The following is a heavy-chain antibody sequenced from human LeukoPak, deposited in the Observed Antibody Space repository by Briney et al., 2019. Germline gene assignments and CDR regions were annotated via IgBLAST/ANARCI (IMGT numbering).Heavy chain of an antibody. D-gene: IGHD3-22*01. CDR1: GGSISSYY. Sequence: PSETLSLTCTVSGGSISSYYWSWIRQPPGQGLEWIGYIYTSGSTNYNPSLKSRVTISVDTSKNQFSLKLSSVTAADTAVYYCARHRGDYYDSSFQHWGQGTLVTVSS. CDR3: ARHRGDYYDSSFQH. J-gene: IGHJ1*01. CDR2: IYTSGST. V-gene: IGHV4-4*09.